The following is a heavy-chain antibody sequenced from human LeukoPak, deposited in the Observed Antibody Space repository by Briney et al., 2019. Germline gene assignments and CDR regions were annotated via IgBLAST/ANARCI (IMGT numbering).Heavy chain of an antibody. CDR1: GFTFSSYA. Sequence: GGSLRLSCAASGFTFSSYAMSWVRQAPGKGLEWVSAISGSGGSTYYADSVKGRFTISRDNSKNTLYLQMNSLRAEDTAVYYCAKDLPHYYESSAMGPFDYWGQGTLVTVSS. CDR3: AKDLPHYYESSAMGPFDY. CDR2: ISGSGGST. V-gene: IGHV3-23*01. D-gene: IGHD3-22*01. J-gene: IGHJ4*02.